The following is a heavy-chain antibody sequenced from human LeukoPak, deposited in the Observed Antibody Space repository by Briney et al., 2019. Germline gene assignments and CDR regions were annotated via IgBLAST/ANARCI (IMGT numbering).Heavy chain of an antibody. D-gene: IGHD3-22*01. V-gene: IGHV4-34*01. J-gene: IGHJ4*02. CDR2: INHSGST. Sequence: PSETLSLTCAVYGGSFSGYYWSWIRQAPGNGLEWIGEINHSGSTNYNPSLKSRVTISVDTSKNQFSLKLSSVTAADTAVYYCARTDYDSSGYYSYWGQGTLVTVSS. CDR3: ARTDYDSSGYYSY. CDR1: GGSFSGYY.